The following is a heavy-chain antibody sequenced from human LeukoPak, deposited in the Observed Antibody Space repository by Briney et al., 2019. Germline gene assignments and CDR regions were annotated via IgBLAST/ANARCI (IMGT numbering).Heavy chain of an antibody. J-gene: IGHJ6*03. CDR1: GGSFSSYA. CDR3: ARDAGIADNYYYYYYYMDV. V-gene: IGHV1-69*05. Sequence: ASVKVSCKASGGSFSSYAISWVRQAPGQGLEWMGGIISIFGTANYAQKFQGRVTITTDESTSTAYMELSSLRSEDTAVYYCARDAGIADNYYYYYYYMDVWGKGTTVTVSS. D-gene: IGHD6-13*01. CDR2: IISIFGTA.